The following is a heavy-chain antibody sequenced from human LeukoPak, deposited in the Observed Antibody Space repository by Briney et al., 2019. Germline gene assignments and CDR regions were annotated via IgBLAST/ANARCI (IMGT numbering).Heavy chain of an antibody. D-gene: IGHD5-24*01. J-gene: IGHJ5*02. V-gene: IGHV5-51*01. Sequence: GESLKISCKGSGYSFTSYWIGWVRQMPGKGPEWMGIIYPGDSDTRYSPSFQGQVTISADKSISTAYLQWSSLKASDTAMYYCARLYRDGYNYNWFDPWGQGTLVTVSS. CDR3: ARLYRDGYNYNWFDP. CDR1: GYSFTSYW. CDR2: IYPGDSDT.